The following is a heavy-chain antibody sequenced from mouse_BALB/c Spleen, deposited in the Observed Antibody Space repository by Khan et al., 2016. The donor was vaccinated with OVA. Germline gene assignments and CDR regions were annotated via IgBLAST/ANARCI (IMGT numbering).Heavy chain of an antibody. CDR1: GYTFTSYW. CDR2: IDPSDSES. D-gene: IGHD2-2*01. J-gene: IGHJ3*01. Sequence: QIQLVQSGAELVRPGASVKLSSKASGYTFTSYWMNWVKQRPGHGLEWIGRIDPSDSESHYNQMFREKATLTVDKSSSTAYMQLSSLTSEDSAVYYCARREKYGYDPSWFAYWGQGTLVTVSA. V-gene: IGHV1-61*01. CDR3: ARREKYGYDPSWFAY.